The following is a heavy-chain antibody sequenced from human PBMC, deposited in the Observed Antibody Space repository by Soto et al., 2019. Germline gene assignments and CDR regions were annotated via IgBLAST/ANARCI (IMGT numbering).Heavy chain of an antibody. Sequence: GGSLRLSCAASGFTFSSYAMSWVRQAPGKGLEWVSAISGSGGSTYYADSVKGRFTISRDNSKNTLYLQMNSLRAEDTAVYYCAKVVRIFAVGPSWFDPWGQGTLVTVSS. CDR3: AKVVRIFAVGPSWFDP. V-gene: IGHV3-23*01. CDR1: GFTFSSYA. J-gene: IGHJ5*02. D-gene: IGHD2-15*01. CDR2: ISGSGGST.